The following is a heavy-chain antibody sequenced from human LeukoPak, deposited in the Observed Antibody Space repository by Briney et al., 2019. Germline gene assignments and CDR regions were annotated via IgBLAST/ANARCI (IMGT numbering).Heavy chain of an antibody. CDR2: IVVGSGNT. Sequence: SVKVSXKTSGFTFSNSALQWVRQARGQRLEWIGWIVVGSGNTNYAQKFQKRVTITRDMSTSTAYMELSSLRSEDTAVYYCAADVIYESDWGQGTLVTVSS. CDR1: GFTFSNSA. V-gene: IGHV1-58*01. CDR3: AADVIYESD. D-gene: IGHD2/OR15-2a*01. J-gene: IGHJ4*02.